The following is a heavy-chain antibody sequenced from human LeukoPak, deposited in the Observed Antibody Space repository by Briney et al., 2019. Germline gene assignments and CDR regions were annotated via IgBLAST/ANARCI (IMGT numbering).Heavy chain of an antibody. V-gene: IGHV4-34*01. CDR2: INHSGST. CDR1: GGSFSGYY. CDR3: AGSEAYYFDY. Sequence: PSETLSLTCAVYGGSFSGYYWSWIRQPTGKGLEWIGEINHSGSTNYNPSLKSRVTISVDTSKNQFSLKLSSVTAADTAVYYCAGSEAYYFDYWGQGTLVTVSS. J-gene: IGHJ4*02.